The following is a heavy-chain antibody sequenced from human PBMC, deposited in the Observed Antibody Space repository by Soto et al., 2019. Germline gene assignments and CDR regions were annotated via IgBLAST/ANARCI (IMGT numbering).Heavy chain of an antibody. CDR3: PKDIGRSWYEYYYYYYIDV. D-gene: IGHD6-13*01. Sequence: PGGSLRLSCAASGFTFDDYAMHWVRQAPGKGLEWVSGISWNSGSIGYADSVKGRFTISRDNAKNSLYLQMNSLRAEDTALYYCPKDIGRSWYEYYYYYYIDVWGKGTTVTVSS. CDR1: GFTFDDYA. J-gene: IGHJ6*03. V-gene: IGHV3-9*01. CDR2: ISWNSGSI.